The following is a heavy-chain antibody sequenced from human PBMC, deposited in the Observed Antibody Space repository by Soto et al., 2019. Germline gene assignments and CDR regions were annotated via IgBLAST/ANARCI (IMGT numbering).Heavy chain of an antibody. CDR2: IWYDGSNK. D-gene: IGHD5-18*01. J-gene: IGHJ6*02. Sequence: PGGSLRLSCAASGFTFSSYGMHWVRQAPGKGLEWVAVIWYDGSNKYYADSVKGRFTISRDNSKNTLYLQMNSLRAEDTAVYYCARDDTAMVPFYGMDVWGQGTTVTVSS. CDR3: ARDDTAMVPFYGMDV. V-gene: IGHV3-33*01. CDR1: GFTFSSYG.